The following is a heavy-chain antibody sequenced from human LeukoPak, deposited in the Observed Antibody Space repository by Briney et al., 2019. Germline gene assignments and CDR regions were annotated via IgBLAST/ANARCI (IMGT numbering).Heavy chain of an antibody. CDR3: TTGGYCSGGSCYPPRY. D-gene: IGHD2-15*01. V-gene: IGHV3-49*03. CDR2: IRSKAYGGTT. CDR1: GFTFGDYA. Sequence: PGRSLRLSCTASGFTFGDYAMSWFRQAPGKGLEWVGFIRSKAYGGTTEYAASVKGRFIISRDDSKSIAYLQMNSLKTEDTAVYYCTTGGYCSGGSCYPPRYWGQGTLVTVSS. J-gene: IGHJ4*02.